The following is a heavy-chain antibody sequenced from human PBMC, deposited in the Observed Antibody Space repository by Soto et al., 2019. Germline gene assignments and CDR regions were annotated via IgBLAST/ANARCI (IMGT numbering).Heavy chain of an antibody. Sequence: GASAKVSCKDXRYTFTSYAMHLLRHYNGQRLECMGWINAGNGNTKYSQKFQGRVTITRDTSASTAYMELSSLRSEDTAVYYCARDRRVDNPYYYYYMDVWGKGTTVTVSS. CDR1: RYTFTSYA. V-gene: IGHV1-3*01. J-gene: IGHJ6*03. CDR3: ARDRRVDNPYYYYYMDV. CDR2: INAGNGNT.